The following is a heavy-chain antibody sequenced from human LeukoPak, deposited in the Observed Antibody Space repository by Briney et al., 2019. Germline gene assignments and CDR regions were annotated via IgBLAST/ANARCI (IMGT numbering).Heavy chain of an antibody. V-gene: IGHV3-23*01. CDR1: GFTFNNYA. D-gene: IGHD3-10*01. CDR3: GKRELWHGSGEDA. Sequence: GGSLGLSGAASGFTFNNYAMGWFRQPPGKGLEWVSAISGSGDRTYYAESVKGRFSISRDNSKNTLYLQMHSLRAEDTAVYYCGKRELWHGSGEDAWGQGTTVTVSS. J-gene: IGHJ6*02. CDR2: ISGSGDRT.